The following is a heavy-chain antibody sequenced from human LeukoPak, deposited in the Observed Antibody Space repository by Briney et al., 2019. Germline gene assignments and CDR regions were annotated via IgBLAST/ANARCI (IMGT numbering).Heavy chain of an antibody. J-gene: IGHJ4*02. CDR3: PTDPQLIIDY. Sequence: ASVKVSCKASGYTFTGYYMHWVRQAPGQGLEWMGWINPNSGGTNYAQKFQGRVTTTRDTSISTAYMELSRLSPVDTAVYYCPTDPQLIIDYGGQGTLVTVSS. CDR1: GYTFTGYY. D-gene: IGHD5-18*01. V-gene: IGHV1-2*02. CDR2: INPNSGGT.